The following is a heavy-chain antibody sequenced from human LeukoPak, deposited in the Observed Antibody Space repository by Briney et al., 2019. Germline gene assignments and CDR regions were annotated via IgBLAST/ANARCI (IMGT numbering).Heavy chain of an antibody. Sequence: GGSLRLSCAASGFIFDDYAMHWVRQAPGKGLEWVSGISWNSGSIGYADSVKGRFTISRDNAKNSLYLQMNSLRAEDTAVYYCARDLSGSGSYYNYYYYMDVWGKGTTVTVSS. CDR3: ARDLSGSGSYYNYYYYMDV. V-gene: IGHV3-9*01. CDR1: GFIFDDYA. D-gene: IGHD3-10*01. J-gene: IGHJ6*03. CDR2: ISWNSGSI.